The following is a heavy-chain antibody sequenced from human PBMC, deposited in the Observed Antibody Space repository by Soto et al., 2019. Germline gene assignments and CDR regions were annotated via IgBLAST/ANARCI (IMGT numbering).Heavy chain of an antibody. V-gene: IGHV3-30*03. CDR1: GFTVSSYG. J-gene: IGHJ4*02. CDR3: TGEVASGY. Sequence: QVQLVESGGGVVQPGGSLRLSCAASGFTVSSYGMHWVRQAPGKGLEWVAVISRDGRTKYYADSVKGRFAISKDNSRNTLFLETNSLRGDDMAVYYCTGEVASGYWGQGTLVTVSS. D-gene: IGHD2-8*02. CDR2: ISRDGRTK.